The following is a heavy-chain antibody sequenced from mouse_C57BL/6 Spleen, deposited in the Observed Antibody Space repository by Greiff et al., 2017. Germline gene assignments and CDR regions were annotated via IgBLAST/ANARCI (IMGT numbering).Heavy chain of an antibody. CDR1: GFSLTSSG. J-gene: IGHJ4*01. CDR3: AKPHGNYDAMDY. V-gene: IGHV2-5*01. D-gene: IGHD2-1*01. Sequence: QVHVKQSGPGLVQPSQSLSITCTVSGFSLTSSGVHWVRQSPGKGLEWLGVIWRGGSTDYNAAFMSRLSITKDNSKSQVFFKMNSLQADDTAIYYCAKPHGNYDAMDYWGQGTSVTVSS. CDR2: IWRGGST.